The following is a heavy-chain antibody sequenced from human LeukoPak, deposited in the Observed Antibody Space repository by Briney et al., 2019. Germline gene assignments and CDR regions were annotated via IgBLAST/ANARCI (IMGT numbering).Heavy chain of an antibody. CDR3: ARQFLPAAMFDY. Sequence: SETLSLTCTVSGGSISSSSYYWGWIRQPPGKGLEWIGSIYYSGSTYYNPSLKSRVTISVDTSKNQFSLKLSSVTAADTAVCYCARQFLPAAMFDYWGQGTLVTVSS. D-gene: IGHD2-2*01. CDR2: IYYSGST. CDR1: GGSISSSSYY. J-gene: IGHJ4*02. V-gene: IGHV4-39*01.